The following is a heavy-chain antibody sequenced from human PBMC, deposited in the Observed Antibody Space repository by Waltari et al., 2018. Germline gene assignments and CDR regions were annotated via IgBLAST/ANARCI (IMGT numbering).Heavy chain of an antibody. J-gene: IGHJ3*01. D-gene: IGHD5-12*01. CDR3: ATYIGASIGTAAFDV. Sequence: WVRQPPGQGLKWIGTLSYSGATYSSPSLKSQVTISGDTSKSQLSLVLGSVTSADTAVYYCATYIGASIGTAAFDVWGQGTMVTVSA. V-gene: IGHV4-39*01. CDR2: LSYSGAT.